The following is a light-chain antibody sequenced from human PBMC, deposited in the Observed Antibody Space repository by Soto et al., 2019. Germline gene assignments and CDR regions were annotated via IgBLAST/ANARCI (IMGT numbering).Light chain of an antibody. J-gene: IGKJ1*01. CDR2: DVA. CDR1: QKISNC. Sequence: IACTKSATTLSLSPAERATLSCSASQKISNCWLGCQQKPGQAPRLLLYDVANRAADRPARFSGSGSGRDFTLTISSLEQEDHAVYFCQQRSDWSRTFGQGTKVDIK. CDR3: QQRSDWSRT. V-gene: IGKV3-11*02.